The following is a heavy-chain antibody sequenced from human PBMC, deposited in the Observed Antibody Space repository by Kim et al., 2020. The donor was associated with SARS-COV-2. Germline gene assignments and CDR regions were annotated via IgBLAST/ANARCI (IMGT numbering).Heavy chain of an antibody. Sequence: GGSLRLSCAASGFTFSSYAMSWVRQAPGKGLEWVSAISGSGGSTYYADSVKGRFTISRDNSKNTLYLQMNSLRAEDTAVYYCAKDIPNYYGSGSYKNWFDSWGQGTLVTVSS. CDR1: GFTFSSYA. D-gene: IGHD3-10*01. V-gene: IGHV3-23*01. CDR3: AKDIPNYYGSGSYKNWFDS. CDR2: ISGSGGST. J-gene: IGHJ5*01.